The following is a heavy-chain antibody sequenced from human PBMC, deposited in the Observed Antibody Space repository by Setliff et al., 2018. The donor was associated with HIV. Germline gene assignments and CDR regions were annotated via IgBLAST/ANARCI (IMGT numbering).Heavy chain of an antibody. CDR2: IIPILGIP. V-gene: IGHV1-69*04. CDR1: GYTFTSYG. Sequence: GASVKVSCKASGYTFTSYGISWVRQDPGQGLEWMGRIIPILGIPNYAQNFQGRLTISADKSTRTAYLELSSLRSDDSAVYFCAKEQEIGSYLDPWGQGTLVTVSS. J-gene: IGHJ5*02. CDR3: AKEQEIGSYLDP. D-gene: IGHD2-2*02.